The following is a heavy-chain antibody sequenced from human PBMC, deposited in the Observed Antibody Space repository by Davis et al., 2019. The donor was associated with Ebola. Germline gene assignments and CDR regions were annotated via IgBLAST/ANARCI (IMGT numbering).Heavy chain of an antibody. Sequence: GESLKISCAASGFTVSSNYMSWVRQAPGKGLEWVSVIYSSGSTYYADSVKGRFTISRHNSKNTLYLQMNSLRAEDTAVYYCAGATYYYYGMDVWGQGTTVTVSS. J-gene: IGHJ6*02. CDR3: AGATYYYYGMDV. CDR2: IYSSGST. CDR1: GFTVSSNY. D-gene: IGHD1-26*01. V-gene: IGHV3-53*04.